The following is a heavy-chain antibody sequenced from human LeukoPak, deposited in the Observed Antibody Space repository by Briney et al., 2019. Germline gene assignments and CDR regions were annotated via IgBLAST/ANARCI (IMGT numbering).Heavy chain of an antibody. J-gene: IGHJ6*02. Sequence: SVKVSCKASGGTFSNYAISWVRQAPGQGLEWMGGIIPIFGTANYAQKFQGRVTITADESTSTAYMELSSLRSEDTAVYYCARAIRDYDFWSGYFRTPYYYYGMDVWGQGTTVTVSS. V-gene: IGHV1-69*13. CDR1: GGTFSNYA. CDR2: IIPIFGTA. D-gene: IGHD3-3*01. CDR3: ARAIRDYDFWSGYFRTPYYYYGMDV.